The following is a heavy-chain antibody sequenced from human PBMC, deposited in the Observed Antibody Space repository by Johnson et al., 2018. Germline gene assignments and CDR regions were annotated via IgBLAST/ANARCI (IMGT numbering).Heavy chain of an antibody. J-gene: IGHJ3*01. Sequence: VQLVESGGGLVKPGGSLRLSCAASGFTFTYYDMSWIRRAPGKGLQWVSYISSTVTIYYADSVTGRFTISRDDATNSLYLQMNSLRAEDTAVYYCARDLGYCTNGVCFLNDAYDVWGQGTMVTVSS. CDR2: ISSTVTI. CDR3: ARDLGYCTNGVCFLNDAYDV. V-gene: IGHV3-11*01. CDR1: GFTFTYYD. D-gene: IGHD2-8*01.